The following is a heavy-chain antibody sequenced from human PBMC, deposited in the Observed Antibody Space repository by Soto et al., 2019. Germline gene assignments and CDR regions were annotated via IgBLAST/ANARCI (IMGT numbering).Heavy chain of an antibody. CDR3: ARDMLYVNEWGLYDAFDI. CDR1: GYTFTSYG. CDR2: ISAYNGNT. Sequence: ASVKVSCKASGYTFTSYGISWVRQAPGQGLEWMGWISAYNGNTNYAQKLQGRVTMTTDTSTSTAYMELRSLRSDDTAVYYCARDMLYVNEWGLYDAFDIWGQGTMVTVSS. D-gene: IGHD2-8*01. J-gene: IGHJ3*02. V-gene: IGHV1-18*01.